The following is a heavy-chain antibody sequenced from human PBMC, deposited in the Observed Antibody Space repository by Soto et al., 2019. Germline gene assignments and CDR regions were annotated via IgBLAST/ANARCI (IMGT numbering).Heavy chain of an antibody. V-gene: IGHV3-33*01. J-gene: IGHJ2*01. D-gene: IGHD4-17*01. Sequence: QVQLVESGGGVVQPGRSLRLSCAASGFTFSSYGMHWVRQAPGKGLEWVAVIWYDGSNKYYADSVKGRFTISRDNSKNTLYLQMNGLRAEGTAVYYCATRGGYVDCGSFGSSEYFDLWGRGTLVTVSS. CDR3: ATRGGYVDCGSFGSSEYFDL. CDR2: IWYDGSNK. CDR1: GFTFSSYG.